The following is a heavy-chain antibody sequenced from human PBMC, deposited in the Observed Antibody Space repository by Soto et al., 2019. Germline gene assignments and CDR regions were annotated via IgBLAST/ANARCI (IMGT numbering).Heavy chain of an antibody. Sequence: GASVKVSCKASGYTFTSYDINWVRQANGQGLEWMGWLNPNSGNTGYAQKFQGRVTMTTNTSISTAYMELSSLRSEDTAVYYCARASGSYKGGGDFDYWGQGTLVTVSS. J-gene: IGHJ4*02. CDR1: GYTFTSYD. D-gene: IGHD1-26*01. CDR3: ARASGSYKGGGDFDY. CDR2: LNPNSGNT. V-gene: IGHV1-8*01.